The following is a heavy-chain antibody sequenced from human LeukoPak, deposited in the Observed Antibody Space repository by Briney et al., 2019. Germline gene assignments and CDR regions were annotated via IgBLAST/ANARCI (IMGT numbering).Heavy chain of an antibody. Sequence: PGGSLRLSCAVSGFTFSAYNMHWVRQAPGKGLDWVAVEKDDGSYTSYAASVKGRFTISRDNSRNTVVLQMNSLSVDDTAIYYCARQSLAASGLDSWGQGMLVTVSS. J-gene: IGHJ4*02. CDR2: EKDDGSYT. CDR3: ARQSLAASGLDS. V-gene: IGHV3-30*04. D-gene: IGHD6-13*01. CDR1: GFTFSAYN.